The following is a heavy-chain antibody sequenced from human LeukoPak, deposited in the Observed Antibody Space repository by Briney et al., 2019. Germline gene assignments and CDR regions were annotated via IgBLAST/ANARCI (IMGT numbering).Heavy chain of an antibody. V-gene: IGHV4-4*02. D-gene: IGHD3-10*01. CDR2: IYHSGST. CDR1: GGSISSSNW. CDR3: ARVGDYYGSSDY. J-gene: IGHJ4*02. Sequence: SETLSLTCAVSGGSISSSNWWSWVRQPPGKGLEWIGEIYHSGSTNYNPSLKSRVTISVDKSKNQFSLKLSPVTAADTAVYYCARVGDYYGSSDYWGQGTLVTVSS.